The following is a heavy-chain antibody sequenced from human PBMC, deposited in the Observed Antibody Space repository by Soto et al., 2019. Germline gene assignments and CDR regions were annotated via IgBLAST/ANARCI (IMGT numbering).Heavy chain of an antibody. CDR1: GGTFSSYT. J-gene: IGHJ5*02. CDR3: ARERSSSPNWFDP. Sequence: SVKVSCKASGGTFSSYTISWVRQAPGQGLEWMGRIIPILGIANYAQKFQGRVTITADKSTSTAYMELSSLRSEDTAVYYCARERSSSPNWFDPWGQGTLVTVSS. D-gene: IGHD6-6*01. V-gene: IGHV1-69*04. CDR2: IIPILGIA.